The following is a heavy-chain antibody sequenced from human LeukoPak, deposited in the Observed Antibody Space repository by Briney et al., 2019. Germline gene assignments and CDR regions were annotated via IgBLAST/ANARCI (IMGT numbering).Heavy chain of an antibody. CDR3: ARSPYSSGWYYFDY. Sequence: GGSLRLSCAASGFTFRTYAVHWVRQAPGKGLEWVAVISYDGGNKYYADSVKGRFIISRDNSKNTLYLQMNSLRAEDTAVYYCARSPYSSGWYYFDYWGQGTLVTVPS. J-gene: IGHJ4*02. D-gene: IGHD6-19*01. CDR2: ISYDGGNK. V-gene: IGHV3-30-3*01. CDR1: GFTFRTYA.